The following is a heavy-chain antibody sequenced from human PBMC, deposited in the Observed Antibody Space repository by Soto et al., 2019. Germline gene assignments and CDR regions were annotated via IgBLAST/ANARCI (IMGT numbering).Heavy chain of an antibody. CDR3: ARIGRSTSKAGRYYFYYGLDV. Sequence: GASVKVSCKASGYTFTTYAIHWVRQAPGQGLEWMGWINAGNGNTKSSQKFQGRVTLTSDPSANTAYMELSSLTSEDTAVYFCARIGRSTSKAGRYYFYYGLDVWGQGTTVTVSS. D-gene: IGHD6-13*01. CDR2: INAGNGNT. J-gene: IGHJ6*02. V-gene: IGHV1-3*01. CDR1: GYTFTTYA.